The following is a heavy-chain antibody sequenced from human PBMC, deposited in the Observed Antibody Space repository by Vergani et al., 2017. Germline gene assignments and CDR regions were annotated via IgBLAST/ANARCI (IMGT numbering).Heavy chain of an antibody. D-gene: IGHD3-10*01. CDR1: GFTFSDYY. V-gene: IGHV3-11*05. CDR3: ARTSSYGSGSYYRNFDY. CDR2: ISSSSSYT. Sequence: QVQLVESGGGLVKPGGSLRLSCAASGFTFSDYYMSWIRQAPGKGLEWVSYISSSSSYTNYADSVKGRFTISRDNAKNSLYRQMNSLRAEDTAVYYCARTSSYGSGSYYRNFDYWGQGTLVTVSS. J-gene: IGHJ4*02.